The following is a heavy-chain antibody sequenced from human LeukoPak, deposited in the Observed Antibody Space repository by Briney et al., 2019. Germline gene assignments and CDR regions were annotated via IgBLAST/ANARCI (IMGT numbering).Heavy chain of an antibody. CDR3: ARMLTAPRTWFDP. V-gene: IGHV4-39*01. CDR1: GGSISSSGFF. D-gene: IGHD2-21*02. J-gene: IGHJ5*02. CDR2: IFYSGTT. Sequence: SETLSLTCTVSGGSISSSGFFWGWIRQPPGKGLEWIGSIFYSGTTYYNPSLKSRVTISVDTSKTQFSLKLNSVTAADTAVYYCARMLTAPRTWFDPWGQGSQVTVSP.